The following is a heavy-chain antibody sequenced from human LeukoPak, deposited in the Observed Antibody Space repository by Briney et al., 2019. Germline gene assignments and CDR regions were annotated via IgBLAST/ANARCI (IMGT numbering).Heavy chain of an antibody. D-gene: IGHD6-19*01. CDR3: ATQWLVLGFAFDI. Sequence: ASVKVSCKASGYTFTSYDINWVRQATGQGLEWMGWMNPNSGNTGYAQKFQGRVTMTEDTSTDTAYMELSSLRSEDTAVYYCATQWLVLGFAFDIWGQGTMVTVSS. CDR2: MNPNSGNT. CDR1: GYTFTSYD. J-gene: IGHJ3*02. V-gene: IGHV1-8*02.